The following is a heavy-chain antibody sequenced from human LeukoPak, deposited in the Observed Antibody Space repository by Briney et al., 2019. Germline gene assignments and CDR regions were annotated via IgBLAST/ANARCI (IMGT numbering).Heavy chain of an antibody. Sequence: GGSLRLSCAASGFIFSSYEMNWVRQAPGKGLEWVSGISSASGSIYYADSVKGRFTISRDNAEDSLYLQMNSLGAEDTAVYYCGRGYYDSSGHYAIDHWGQGTLATVSS. CDR2: ISSASGSI. CDR3: GRGYYDSSGHYAIDH. CDR1: GFIFSSYE. D-gene: IGHD3-22*01. V-gene: IGHV3-21*01. J-gene: IGHJ4*02.